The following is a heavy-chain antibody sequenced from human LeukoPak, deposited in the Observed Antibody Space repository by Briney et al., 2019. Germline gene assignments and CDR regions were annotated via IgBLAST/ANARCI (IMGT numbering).Heavy chain of an antibody. CDR3: ARGGLELERPSDY. V-gene: IGHV1-46*01. CDR2: INPSGGST. CDR1: GYTFTSYY. J-gene: IGHJ4*02. D-gene: IGHD1-1*01. Sequence: ASVKVSCKASGYTFTSYYMHWVRQAPGQGLEWMGIINPSGGSTSYAQKFQGRVTMTRDTSISTAYMELSRLRSDDTAVYYCARGGLELERPSDYWGQGTLVTVSS.